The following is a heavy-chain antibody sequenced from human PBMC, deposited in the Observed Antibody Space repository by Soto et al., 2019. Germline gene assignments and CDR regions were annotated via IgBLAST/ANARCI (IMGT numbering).Heavy chain of an antibody. Sequence: QVQLVESGGGVVQPGRSLRLSCAASGFIFSDYAMHWVRQAPGKGLEWVAVISYGGDNKYYADSVRGRFAISRDNLKNTLYLQMNSLNPDDTAVYHCAKARHSTSWYGVEADFWGQGTLVTVSS. CDR2: ISYGGDNK. CDR3: AKARHSTSWYGVEADF. D-gene: IGHD6-13*01. J-gene: IGHJ4*02. CDR1: GFIFSDYA. V-gene: IGHV3-30*09.